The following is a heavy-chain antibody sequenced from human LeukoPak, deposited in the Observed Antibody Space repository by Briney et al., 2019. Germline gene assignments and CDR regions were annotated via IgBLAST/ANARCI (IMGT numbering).Heavy chain of an antibody. CDR1: GYTFSTYY. V-gene: IGHV1-46*01. CDR3: ARRYYYDTSDAFDI. J-gene: IGHJ3*02. D-gene: IGHD3-22*01. CDR2: INPSGGNT. Sequence: ASVKVSCKASGYTFSTYYIHWVRQAPGEGPEWMGIINPSGGNTGYAQKFQGRVTITRDTSISTAFMELSSLSSEDTALYFCARRYYYDTSDAFDIWGQGTMVTVSS.